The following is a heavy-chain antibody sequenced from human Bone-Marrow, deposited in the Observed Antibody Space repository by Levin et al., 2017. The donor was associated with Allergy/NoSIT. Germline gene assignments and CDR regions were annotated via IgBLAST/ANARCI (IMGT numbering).Heavy chain of an antibody. V-gene: IGHV3-7*01. CDR3: AREMQYLANFDY. J-gene: IGHJ4*02. D-gene: IGHD4-11*01. Sequence: RAGGSLRLSCAASGFTFSTYWMSWVRQAPGKGLEWVANINPEGSEKHYVDSVKGRFTISRDNAKNSLYLQMNSLRAEDTAVYYCAREMQYLANFDYWGQGTLVTVSS. CDR2: INPEGSEK. CDR1: GFTFSTYW.